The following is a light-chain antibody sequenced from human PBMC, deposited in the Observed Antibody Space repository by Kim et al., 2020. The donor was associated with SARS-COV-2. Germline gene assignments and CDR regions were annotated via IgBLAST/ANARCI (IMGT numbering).Light chain of an antibody. CDR2: KAS. CDR3: QQYDFYS. J-gene: IGKJ1*01. Sequence: DIQMTQSPSTLSASVGDRVTITCRASQSISNWLAWYQQKPGKAPKLLIYKASSLQSGVPSRFNGSGSGTEFSLTISSLQPDDFATYYSQQYDFYSFGQGTKVEIK. V-gene: IGKV1-5*03. CDR1: QSISNW.